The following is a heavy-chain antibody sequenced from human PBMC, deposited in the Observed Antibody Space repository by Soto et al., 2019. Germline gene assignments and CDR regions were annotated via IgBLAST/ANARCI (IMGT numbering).Heavy chain of an antibody. CDR3: ASRYGGNFDY. CDR1: GGSISSYY. CDR2: IYYSGST. V-gene: IGHV4-59*01. Sequence: QVQLQESGPGLVKPSETLSLTCTVSGGSISSYYWSWIRQPPGKGLEWIGYIYYSGSTNYNPSLKIRVTISVDTSKNQFSLKLSSVTAADTAVYYCASRYGGNFDYWGQGTLVTVSS. D-gene: IGHD1-26*01. J-gene: IGHJ4*02.